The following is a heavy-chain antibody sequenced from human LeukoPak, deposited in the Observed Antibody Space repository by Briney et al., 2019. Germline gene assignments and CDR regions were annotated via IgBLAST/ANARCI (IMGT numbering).Heavy chain of an antibody. CDR2: IRGSGGST. D-gene: IGHD3-22*01. J-gene: IGHJ6*02. Sequence: PGGSLRLSCAASGFTFSSYARSWVGQAPGKGLEGVSAIRGSGGSTYYADSVKGRFTISRDNSKNTLYLQMNSLRAEDTAVYYCAKSSPQRAMIVVVTYYYYGMDVWGQGTTVTVSS. V-gene: IGHV3-23*01. CDR1: GFTFSSYA. CDR3: AKSSPQRAMIVVVTYYYYGMDV.